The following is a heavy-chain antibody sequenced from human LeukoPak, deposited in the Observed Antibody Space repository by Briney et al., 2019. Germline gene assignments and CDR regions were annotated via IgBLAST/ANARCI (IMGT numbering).Heavy chain of an antibody. J-gene: IGHJ4*02. CDR2: ISVYNGNT. CDR3: ARDHSSSCQLFDY. CDR1: GYTFTNFG. V-gene: IGHV1-18*01. D-gene: IGHD2-2*01. Sequence: ASVKVSCNASGYTFTNFGISWVRQAPGQGLEWMGWISVYNGNTNFAQKLQDRFTMTTDTSTTTAYMELRNLRSDDTAVYYCARDHSSSCQLFDYWGQGTLVTVSS.